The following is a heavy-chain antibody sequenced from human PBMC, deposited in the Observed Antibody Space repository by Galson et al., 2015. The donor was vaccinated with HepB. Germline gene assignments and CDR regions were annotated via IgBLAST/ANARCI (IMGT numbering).Heavy chain of an antibody. J-gene: IGHJ4*02. CDR1: GYTFTSYY. D-gene: IGHD4-17*01. CDR2: INPSGGST. V-gene: IGHV1-46*01. CDR3: ARPTYGDYWEFDY. Sequence: SVKVSCKASGYTFTSYYMHWVRQAPGQGLEWMGIINPSGGSTSYAQKFQGRVTMTRDTSTSTVYMELSSLRSGDTAVYYCARPTYGDYWEFDYWGQGTLVTVSS.